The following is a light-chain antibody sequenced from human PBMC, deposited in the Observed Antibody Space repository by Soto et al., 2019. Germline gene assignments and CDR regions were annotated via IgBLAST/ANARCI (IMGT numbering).Light chain of an antibody. J-gene: IGKJ5*01. CDR1: QSVSSSY. Sequence: EMVLTQSPGTLSLSPGERATLSCRASQSVSSSYLAWYQQKPGQAPRLLIYGASSRATGIPDRFRGSGSGTDFTLTISRLDPEDFAVYYCQQYGSSPPSTFGQGTRLEIK. CDR2: GAS. V-gene: IGKV3-20*01. CDR3: QQYGSSPPST.